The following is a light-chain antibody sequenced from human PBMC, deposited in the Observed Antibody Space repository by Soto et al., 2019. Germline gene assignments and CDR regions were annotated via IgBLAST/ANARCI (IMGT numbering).Light chain of an antibody. CDR2: NVS. CDR1: SSDVGGYNY. V-gene: IGLV2-14*01. Sequence: QSALTQPASVSGSPGQSITISCTGTSSDVGGYNYVSWYQQHPGKAPKLMIHNVSNRPSGVPNRFSGSKSGYTASLTISGLQAEDVADYYCSSFTSSSTLVFGVGTKSPS. J-gene: IGLJ2*01. CDR3: SSFTSSSTLV.